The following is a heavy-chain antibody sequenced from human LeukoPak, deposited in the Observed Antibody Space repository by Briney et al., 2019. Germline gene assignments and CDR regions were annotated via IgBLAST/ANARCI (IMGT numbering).Heavy chain of an antibody. CDR1: GGSISSGGYY. Sequence: PSETLSLTCTVSGGSISSGGYYWSWIRQHPGKGLEWIGYIYYSGSTYYNPSLKSRVTISVDTSKNQFSLELSSVTAADTAVYYCARDPLAYCSSTSCSDYWGQGTLVTVSS. V-gene: IGHV4-31*03. CDR2: IYYSGST. D-gene: IGHD2-2*01. CDR3: ARDPLAYCSSTSCSDY. J-gene: IGHJ4*02.